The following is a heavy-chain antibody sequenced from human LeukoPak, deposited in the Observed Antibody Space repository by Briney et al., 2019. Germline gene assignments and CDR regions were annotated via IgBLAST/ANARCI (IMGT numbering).Heavy chain of an antibody. CDR3: ANDFGGSGDFWSGYYDYYFYGMHV. J-gene: IGHJ6*02. CDR2: ISYDGSKN. CDR1: GFIFSHYG. Sequence: PGGALRLSCAACGFIFSHYGMEGVRQAAGKGGEWVAVISYDGSKNDYADSVQGRFTISRDHSKNTLFLQLHSLKAEDTAVYYCANDFGGSGDFWSGYYDYYFYGMHVWRHGTTVPVSS. V-gene: IGHV3-30*18. D-gene: IGHD3-3*01.